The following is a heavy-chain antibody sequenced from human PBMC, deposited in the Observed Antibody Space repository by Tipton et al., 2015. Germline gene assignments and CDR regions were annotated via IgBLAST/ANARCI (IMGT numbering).Heavy chain of an antibody. CDR2: VYYSGNV. CDR3: ATVPTRYYDFWSGPYSGWFDP. V-gene: IGHV4-59*01. D-gene: IGHD3-3*01. J-gene: IGHJ5*02. Sequence: TLSLTCTVSGDSIRSYYWSWIRQPPGKGLEWIGYVYYSGNVDYNPSLKSRVTISVDTSKNQVSLKLNSVTATDTAVYYCATVPTRYYDFWSGPYSGWFDPWGQGSLVTVSS. CDR1: GDSIRSYY.